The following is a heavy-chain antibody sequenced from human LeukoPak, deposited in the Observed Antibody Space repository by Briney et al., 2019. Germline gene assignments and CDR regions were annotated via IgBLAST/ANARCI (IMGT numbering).Heavy chain of an antibody. V-gene: IGHV3-23*01. CDR3: ARRLAALGAHHPGGWGWGIDS. D-gene: IGHD3-16*01. CDR2: ISRSGTET. CDR1: GVTFSNYG. Sequence: PGGSLRLSCAGAGVTFSNYGMSWVRQAPGKGLEWVSVISRSGTETYHADSVRGRFTISRDNAKNTLYLQMNSLRAEDTAVYYCARRLAALGAHHPGGWGWGIDSWGQGTLVTVSS. J-gene: IGHJ4*02.